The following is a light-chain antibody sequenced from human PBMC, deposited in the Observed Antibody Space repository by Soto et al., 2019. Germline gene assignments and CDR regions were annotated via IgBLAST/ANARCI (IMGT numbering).Light chain of an antibody. V-gene: IGLV2-14*01. CDR3: NSYTNSSAVV. CDR1: RDDIGAYDY. CDR2: EVT. Sequence: QSVLTQPASVSGSPGQSITISCAGTRDDIGAYDYVSWYQQHPGSAPKLLVYEVTNRPSGVSDRFSGSKSGNTASLTISGLQAEDEADYYCNSYTNSSAVVFGGGTK. J-gene: IGLJ2*01.